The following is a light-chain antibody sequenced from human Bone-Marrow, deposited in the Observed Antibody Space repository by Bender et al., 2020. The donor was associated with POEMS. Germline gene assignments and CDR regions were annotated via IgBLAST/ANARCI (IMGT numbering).Light chain of an antibody. J-gene: IGLJ3*02. V-gene: IGLV2-14*01. CDR1: SSDVGGYNF. CDR2: EVI. CDR3: CSHTNSGTWV. Sequence: QSALTQPASVSGSPGQSVFISCTGTSSDVGGYNFVSWYQQRPGTAPKLLIFEVINRPSGVSHRFSGSKSGNTASLIISGLQAEDEADYYCCSHTNSGTWVFGGGAKVTVL.